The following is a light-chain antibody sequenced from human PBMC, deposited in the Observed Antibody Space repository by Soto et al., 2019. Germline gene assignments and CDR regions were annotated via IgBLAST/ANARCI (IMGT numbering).Light chain of an antibody. Sequence: IQMTQSPSTLSASVGDRVTITCRASQGISSWLAWYQQKPGKAPKLLIYKASSLESGVPSRFSGSGSGTEFTLTISSLQPDDFATYYCQQTGGTFGQGTKVDIK. V-gene: IGKV1-5*03. CDR2: KAS. CDR1: QGISSW. J-gene: IGKJ1*01. CDR3: QQTGGT.